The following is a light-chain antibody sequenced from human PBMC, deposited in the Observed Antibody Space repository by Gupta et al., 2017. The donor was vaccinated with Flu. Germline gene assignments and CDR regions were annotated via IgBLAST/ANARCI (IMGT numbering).Light chain of an antibody. CDR1: NSNIGNTY. CDR2: ENN. J-gene: IGLJ2*01. Sequence: QSVLTPPPSVSAAPGQKVTISCSGSNSNIGNTYVAWYQQVPGTAPKLLIYENNTRPSGIPDRFSGSKSGTSATLDITGLQTGDEADYYWGTWDTSLSGGVFGGGTKLTVL. V-gene: IGLV1-51*02. CDR3: GTWDTSLSGGV.